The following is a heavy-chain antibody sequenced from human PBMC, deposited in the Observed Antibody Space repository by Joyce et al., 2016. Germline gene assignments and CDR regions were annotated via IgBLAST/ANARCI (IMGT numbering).Heavy chain of an antibody. D-gene: IGHD4-17*01. V-gene: IGHV4-34*01. CDR2: IHHSGNT. CDR1: GGSFRGYY. CDR3: AREGSYGDYGGDAFDL. Sequence: QVQLHQWGAGLLKPSETLSLTCVVNGGSFRGYYWSWIRQPPGKGLEWIGEIHHSGNTDFNPSLKRPVTISVDTSETHFFLNLTSVTAADTAVYYCAREGSYGDYGGDAFDLWGQGTMVIVSS. J-gene: IGHJ3*01.